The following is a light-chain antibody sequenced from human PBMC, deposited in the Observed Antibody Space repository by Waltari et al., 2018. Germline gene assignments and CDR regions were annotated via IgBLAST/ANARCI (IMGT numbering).Light chain of an antibody. CDR1: SRDIGGYNY. V-gene: IGLV2-14*03. CDR2: DVT. Sequence: HSALTQPASVSGSPGQSITISCSGPSRDIGGYNYVSWYQQHTGKAHKLLVYDVTNRPSGVSTRFSGSKSGNTASLTISGLQAEDEAVYFCISYTSGTTDWVFGGGTKLTVL. J-gene: IGLJ3*02. CDR3: ISYTSGTTDWV.